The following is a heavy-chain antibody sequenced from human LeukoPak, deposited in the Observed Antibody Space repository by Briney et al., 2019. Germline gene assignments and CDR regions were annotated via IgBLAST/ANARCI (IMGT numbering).Heavy chain of an antibody. V-gene: IGHV3-23*01. CDR1: GFTFSSYG. J-gene: IGHJ4*02. Sequence: GGTLRLSCAASGFTFSSYGMSWVRQAPGKGLEWVSGISGSGSDGSTYYADSVKGRFTISRDNSKNTLYLQMNSLRAEDTAVYYCAKYSHDSSGSYDYWGQGTLVTVSS. D-gene: IGHD3-22*01. CDR3: AKYSHDSSGSYDY. CDR2: ISGSGSDGST.